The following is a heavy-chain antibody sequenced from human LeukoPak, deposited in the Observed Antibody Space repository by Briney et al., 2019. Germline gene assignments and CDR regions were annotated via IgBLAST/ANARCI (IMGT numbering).Heavy chain of an antibody. Sequence: RASMKVSCKASGYTFTSYDINWVRQATGQGLEWMGWMNPNSGNTGYAQKFQGRVTMTRKTSLSTAYMELSSLRSEDTAVYYCARVSRRSYYDSSGLEYGPDYWGQGTQVTVSS. CDR1: GYTFTSYD. CDR3: ARVSRRSYYDSSGLEYGPDY. D-gene: IGHD3-22*01. CDR2: MNPNSGNT. J-gene: IGHJ4*02. V-gene: IGHV1-8*01.